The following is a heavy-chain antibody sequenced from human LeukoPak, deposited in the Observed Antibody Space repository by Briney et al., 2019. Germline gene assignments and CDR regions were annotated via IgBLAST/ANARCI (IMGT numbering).Heavy chain of an antibody. CDR2: IYYSGST. CDR1: GGSISSYY. D-gene: IGHD2-8*01. Sequence: PSETLSLTCTVSGGSISSYYWSWIRQPPGKGLEWIGYIYYSGSTKYNPSLKSRVTISVDTSKKQFSLKLSSVTAADTAVYYCARGGMVYATTFDYWGQGTLVTVSS. V-gene: IGHV4-59*01. CDR3: ARGGMVYATTFDY. J-gene: IGHJ4*02.